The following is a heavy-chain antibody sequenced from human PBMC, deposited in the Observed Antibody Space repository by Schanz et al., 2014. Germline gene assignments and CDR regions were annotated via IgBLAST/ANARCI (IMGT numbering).Heavy chain of an antibody. CDR2: MDYGGTVT. CDR1: GFRFSDHW. D-gene: IGHD1-26*01. J-gene: IGHJ4*02. V-gene: IGHV3-74*01. CDR3: ARAVGGSFGQPY. Sequence: EVQLVESGGGFVQPGGSLRLSCAASGFRFSDHWMHWVRQAPGKGLVWVSRMDYGGTVTIYADSVQGRFTTFRDNGRNTVFLPLNSLRAEDTAVYYCARAVGGSFGQPYWGQGALVTVSS.